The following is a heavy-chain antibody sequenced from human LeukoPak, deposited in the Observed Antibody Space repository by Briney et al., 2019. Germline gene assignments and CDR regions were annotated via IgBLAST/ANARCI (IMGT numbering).Heavy chain of an antibody. D-gene: IGHD6-19*01. Sequence: GASLRLSCAASGFTFSSYAMSWVRQAPGKGLEWVSAISGSSGSTYYADSVKGRFTISRDNSKNTLYLQMNSLRAEDTAVYYCAKAPVAPKYYFDYWGQGTLVTVSS. J-gene: IGHJ4*02. V-gene: IGHV3-23*01. CDR1: GFTFSSYA. CDR2: ISGSSGST. CDR3: AKAPVAPKYYFDY.